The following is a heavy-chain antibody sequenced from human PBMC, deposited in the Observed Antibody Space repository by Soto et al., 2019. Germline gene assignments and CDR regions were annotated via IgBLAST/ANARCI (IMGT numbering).Heavy chain of an antibody. Sequence: QVQLVQSGAEVKKPGASVKVSCKASGYTFTSYGISWVRQAPGQGLEWMGWISAYNGNTNYAQKLEGRAHMTTNPSRSTAYREGRGRRSDARAVYSCARGIEAGGMHAGGQGTTVTV. D-gene: IGHD2-15*01. CDR2: ISAYNGNT. CDR3: ARGIEAGGMHA. CDR1: GYTFTSYG. V-gene: IGHV1-18*01. J-gene: IGHJ6*02.